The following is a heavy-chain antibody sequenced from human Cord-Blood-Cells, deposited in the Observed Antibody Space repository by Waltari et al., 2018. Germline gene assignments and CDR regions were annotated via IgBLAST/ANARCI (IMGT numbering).Heavy chain of an antibody. CDR3: ARGNYDILTGYYSN. V-gene: IGHV4-34*01. D-gene: IGHD3-9*01. CDR1: GGSFSGYY. CDR2: INQSGST. J-gene: IGHJ4*02. Sequence: QVQLQQWGAGLLKPSETLSLTCAVYGGSFSGYYWSWIRQPPGKGLEWIGEINQSGSTNYNPSLKSRVTISVDTSKNQFSLKLSSVTAADTAVYYCARGNYDILTGYYSNWGQGTLVTVSS.